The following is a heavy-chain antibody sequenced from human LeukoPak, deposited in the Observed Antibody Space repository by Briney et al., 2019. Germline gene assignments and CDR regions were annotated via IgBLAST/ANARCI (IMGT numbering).Heavy chain of an antibody. V-gene: IGHV4-34*01. Sequence: SETLSLTCAVYGGSFSGYYWSWIRQPPGKGLEWIGEINHSGSTNYNPSLKSRVTISVDTSKNQFSLKLSSVTAADTAVYYCARGHYGESYNWFDPWDQGTLVTVSS. CDR2: INHSGST. J-gene: IGHJ5*02. CDR1: GGSFSGYY. D-gene: IGHD4-17*01. CDR3: ARGHYGESYNWFDP.